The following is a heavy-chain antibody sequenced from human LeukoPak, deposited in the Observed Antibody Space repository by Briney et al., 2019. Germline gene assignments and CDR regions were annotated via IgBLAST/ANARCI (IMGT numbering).Heavy chain of an antibody. CDR3: ARAMVRASGYGMDV. V-gene: IGHV1-69*04. J-gene: IGHJ6*02. Sequence: SVKVSCKASGGTFSSYAISWVRQAPGQGLEWMGRIIPILGIANYAQKFQGRVTITADKSTSTAYMELSSLRSEDTAVYYCARAMVRASGYGMDVWGQGTTVTVSS. CDR1: GGTFSSYA. D-gene: IGHD3-10*01. CDR2: IIPILGIA.